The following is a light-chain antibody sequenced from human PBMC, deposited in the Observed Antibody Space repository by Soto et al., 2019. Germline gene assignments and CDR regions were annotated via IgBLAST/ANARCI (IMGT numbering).Light chain of an antibody. CDR3: QQYGSSLWT. CDR1: QSVSSK. J-gene: IGKJ1*01. CDR2: DAS. V-gene: IGKV3-20*01. Sequence: EIVMTQSPATLSVSPGERATLSCRASQSVSSKLAWYQHKPGQAPRLLIYDASTRAAAIPDRFSGSGSGTDFTLTISRLEPEDFAVYYCQQYGSSLWTFGQGTKVDI.